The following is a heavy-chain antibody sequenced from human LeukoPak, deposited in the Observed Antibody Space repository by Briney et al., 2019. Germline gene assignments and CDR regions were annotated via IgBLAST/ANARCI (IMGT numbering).Heavy chain of an antibody. V-gene: IGHV1-24*01. J-gene: IGHJ4*02. Sequence: GASGKVSCKVSGYTLTELSMHWVRQAPGKGREWRGGFDPEDGETIYAQKFQGRVTMTEDTSTDTAYMELSRLRSEDTAVYYCATVYQLLYELGYFDYWGEGTLVTVSS. CDR3: ATVYQLLYELGYFDY. CDR2: FDPEDGET. D-gene: IGHD2-2*02. CDR1: GYTLTELS.